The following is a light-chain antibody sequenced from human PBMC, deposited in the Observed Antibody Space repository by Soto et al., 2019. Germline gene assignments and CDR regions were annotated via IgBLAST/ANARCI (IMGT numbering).Light chain of an antibody. J-gene: IGLJ1*01. V-gene: IGLV2-11*01. CDR1: SSDVGGYNY. CDR2: DVS. Sequence: QSALTQPRSVSGSPGQSVTISCTGTSSDVGGYNYVSWYQQHPGKAPKVMMYDVSKRPSGVPDRFSGSKSGNTASLTISGLQAEDEADYYCCSHAGSYTYVFGTGTKVTVL. CDR3: CSHAGSYTYV.